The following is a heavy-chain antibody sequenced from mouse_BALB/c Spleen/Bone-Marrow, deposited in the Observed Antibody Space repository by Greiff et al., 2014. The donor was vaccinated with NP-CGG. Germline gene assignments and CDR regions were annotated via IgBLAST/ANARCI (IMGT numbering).Heavy chain of an antibody. J-gene: IGHJ4*01. CDR1: GYSITSGYY. V-gene: IGHV3-6*02. Sequence: VQLKDSGPGLVKPFQSLSLTCSVTGYSITSGYYWNWIRQFPGNKLEWMGYISYDGSNNYNPSLKNRISITRDTSKNQFFLTLNSVTTEDTATYYCTRVGRGYAMDYWGQGTSVTVSS. CDR3: TRVGRGYAMDY. CDR2: ISYDGSN.